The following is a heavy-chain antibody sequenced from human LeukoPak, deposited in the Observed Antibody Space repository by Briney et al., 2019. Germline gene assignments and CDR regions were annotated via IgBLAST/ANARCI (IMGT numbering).Heavy chain of an antibody. CDR2: IYSSGNT. Sequence: QPSETLSLTCAVSGASISSSNYYWGWVRQSPGKGLEWIGNIYSSGNTYYNASLKSRVTMYIDTSKNQFSLKVTSVTAADTAVYYCARIPSPGWFDPWGQGTLVTVSS. V-gene: IGHV4-39*07. J-gene: IGHJ5*02. CDR1: GASISSSNYY. CDR3: ARIPSPGWFDP.